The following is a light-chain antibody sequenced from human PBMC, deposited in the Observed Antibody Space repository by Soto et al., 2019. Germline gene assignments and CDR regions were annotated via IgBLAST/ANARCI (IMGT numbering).Light chain of an antibody. CDR2: EVT. Sequence: QSALTQPASVSGSPGQSITISCTGTISDVGYYNYVSWYQQYPGKAPKLMIYEVTNRPSGVSLRFSGSKSGNTASLTISGLQAEDEADYHCSSYTSSGTLVFGGGTKVTVL. CDR3: SSYTSSGTLV. J-gene: IGLJ3*02. V-gene: IGLV2-14*01. CDR1: ISDVGYYNY.